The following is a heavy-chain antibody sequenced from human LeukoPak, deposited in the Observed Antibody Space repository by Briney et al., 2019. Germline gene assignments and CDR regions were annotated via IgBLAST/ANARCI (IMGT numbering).Heavy chain of an antibody. Sequence: SETLSLTCTVSGGSISSSSYYWGWMRQPRGKGLEWIGSIYYSGSTYYNPSLKSRVTISVDTSKNQFSLKLSSVTAADTAVYYCARMPSITRGYFDYWGQGTLVTVSS. CDR2: IYYSGST. CDR1: GGSISSSSYY. J-gene: IGHJ4*02. D-gene: IGHD3-10*01. CDR3: ARMPSITRGYFDY. V-gene: IGHV4-39*01.